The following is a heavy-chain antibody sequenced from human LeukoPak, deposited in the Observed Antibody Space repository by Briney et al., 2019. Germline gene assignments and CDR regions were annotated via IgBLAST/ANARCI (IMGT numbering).Heavy chain of an antibody. CDR2: IYHSGST. J-gene: IGHJ4*02. CDR1: GGSISSGGYS. V-gene: IGHV4-30-2*05. CDR3: ARVFMVRGAYFDY. Sequence: SETLSLTCAVSGGSISSGGYSWSWIRQPPGKGLEWIGYIYHSGSTYYNPSLKSRVTISVDTSKNQFSLKLSSVTAADTAVYYCARVFMVRGAYFDYWGQGTLVTVSS. D-gene: IGHD3-10*01.